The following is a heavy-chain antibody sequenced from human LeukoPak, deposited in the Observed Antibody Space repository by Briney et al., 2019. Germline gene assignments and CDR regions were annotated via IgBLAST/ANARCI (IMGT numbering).Heavy chain of an antibody. CDR3: ARDVITMVRGVITLYYFDY. CDR2: IYHSGST. V-gene: IGHV4-30-2*01. J-gene: IGHJ4*02. D-gene: IGHD3-10*01. Sequence: SQTLSLTCTVSGGSISSGGYYWSWIRQPPGKGLEWLGYIYHSGSTYYNPSLKSRVTISVDTSKNQFSLKLSSVTAADTAVYYCARDVITMVRGVITLYYFDYWGQGTLVTVSS. CDR1: GGSISSGGYY.